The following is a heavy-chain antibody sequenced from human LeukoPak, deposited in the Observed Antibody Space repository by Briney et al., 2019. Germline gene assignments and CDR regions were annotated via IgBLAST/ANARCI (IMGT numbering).Heavy chain of an antibody. V-gene: IGHV3-23*01. Sequence: AGGSLRLSCATSGITLGGYAMRWVRQVPGKGLEWVSALSGSGGTASYADSVKGRFTISRDNSKNTVYLQMNNLRAEDTAVYYCARTDSNLEWLLPCAFDIWGQGTMVTVSS. CDR3: ARTDSNLEWLLPCAFDI. CDR1: GITLGGYA. J-gene: IGHJ3*02. CDR2: LSGSGGTA. D-gene: IGHD3-3*01.